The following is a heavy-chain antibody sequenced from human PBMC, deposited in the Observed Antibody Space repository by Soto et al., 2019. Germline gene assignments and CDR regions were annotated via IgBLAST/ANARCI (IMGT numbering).Heavy chain of an antibody. J-gene: IGHJ6*02. CDR2: IIPIFGTA. D-gene: IGHD3-3*01. CDR1: GGTFSSYA. V-gene: IGHV1-69*06. Sequence: SVKVSCKASGGTFSSYAISWVRQAPGQGLEWMGGIIPIFGTANYAQKFQGRVTITADKSTSTAYLELSSLRSEDTAVYYCAREGSGYYRMDVWGQGTTVTSP. CDR3: AREGSGYYRMDV.